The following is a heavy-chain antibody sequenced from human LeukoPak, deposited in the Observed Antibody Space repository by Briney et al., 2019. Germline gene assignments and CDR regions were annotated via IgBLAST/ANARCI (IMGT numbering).Heavy chain of an antibody. D-gene: IGHD6-6*01. V-gene: IGHV3-43*02. CDR3: AKDAPASSSGYYYYYGMDV. Sequence: GGSLRLSCTASGLTFADYAMHSVRQAPGRGLEWVSLISGDGENINYADSVKGRFTVSRDNSKNSLYLQMNSLRTEDTALYYCAKDAPASSSGYYYYYGMDVWEQGSTVSVSS. CDR2: ISGDGENI. J-gene: IGHJ6*01. CDR1: GLTFADYA.